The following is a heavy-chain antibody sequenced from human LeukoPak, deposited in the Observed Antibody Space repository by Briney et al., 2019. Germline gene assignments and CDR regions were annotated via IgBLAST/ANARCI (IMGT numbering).Heavy chain of an antibody. Sequence: GGSLRLSCAASGFTFSSDAMTWVRQAPGKGLEWVANIKQDGSVKYYVESVKGRFTISRDNTKNSVYLQVNSLRAEDTAVYYCARIGYSSSSLDYWGQGTLVPVSS. CDR1: GFTFSSDA. CDR3: ARIGYSSSSLDY. J-gene: IGHJ4*02. CDR2: IKQDGSVK. D-gene: IGHD6-6*01. V-gene: IGHV3-7*01.